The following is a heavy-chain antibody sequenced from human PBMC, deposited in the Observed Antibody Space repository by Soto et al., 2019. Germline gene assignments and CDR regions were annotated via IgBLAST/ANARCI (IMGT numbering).Heavy chain of an antibody. D-gene: IGHD5-12*01. Sequence: QVQLVQSGAEVKKPGSSVKVSCKASGGTFSSYTISWVRQAPGQGLEWMGRIIPILGIANYAQKFQGRVTITADKSTSTAYMELSSLRSEDTAVYYCARASSLGGYSGYANYWGQGTLVTVSS. CDR3: ARASSLGGYSGYANY. V-gene: IGHV1-69*02. J-gene: IGHJ4*02. CDR1: GGTFSSYT. CDR2: IIPILGIA.